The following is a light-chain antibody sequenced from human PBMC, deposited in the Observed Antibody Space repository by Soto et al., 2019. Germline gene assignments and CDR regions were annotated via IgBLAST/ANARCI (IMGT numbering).Light chain of an antibody. CDR3: SSYTSISTYVV. CDR1: SSDVGGYNY. V-gene: IGLV2-14*01. CDR2: EVS. Sequence: QSALTQPASVSGSPGQSITISCTGTSSDVGGYNYVSWYQQHPGKAPKLMISEVSNRPSGVSNRFSGSKSGNTASLTISGLQAGDEADYYCSSYTSISTYVVFGGGTKLTVL. J-gene: IGLJ2*01.